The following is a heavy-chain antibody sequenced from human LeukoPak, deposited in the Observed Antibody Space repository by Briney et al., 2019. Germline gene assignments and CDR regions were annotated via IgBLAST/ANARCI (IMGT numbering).Heavy chain of an antibody. J-gene: IGHJ6*02. CDR2: TYYRSKWYN. D-gene: IGHD4-17*01. V-gene: IGHV6-1*01. Sequence: SQTLSLTCAISGDSVSSNSAAWNWLRQSPSRGLEWLGRTYYRSKWYNDYAVSVKSRITINPDTSKNQFSLQLNSVTPEDTAVYYCARDPSTLTTSAYYYGMDVWGQGTTVTVS. CDR3: ARDPSTLTTSAYYYGMDV. CDR1: GDSVSSNSAA.